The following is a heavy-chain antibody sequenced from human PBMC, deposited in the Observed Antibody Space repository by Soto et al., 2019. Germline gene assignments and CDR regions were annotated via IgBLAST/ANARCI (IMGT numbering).Heavy chain of an antibody. D-gene: IGHD5-12*01. CDR2: IIPILGIA. CDR1: GGTFSSYT. J-gene: IGHJ4*02. CDR3: ARAVVATVVTPSLN. Sequence: QVQLVQSGAEVTKPGSSVKVSCKASGGTFSSYTISWVRQAPGQGLEWMGRIIPILGIANYAQKFQGRVTITADKSTGTAYMERSSLRSEDTAVYYGARAVVATVVTPSLNWGQGTLVTVSS. V-gene: IGHV1-69*02.